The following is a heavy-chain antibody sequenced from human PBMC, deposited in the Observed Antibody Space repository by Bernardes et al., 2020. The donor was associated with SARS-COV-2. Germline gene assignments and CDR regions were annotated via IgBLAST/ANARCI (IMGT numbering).Heavy chain of an antibody. CDR3: ARALMYCSSTSCYFVYYFDY. CDR1: GYTFTGYY. J-gene: IGHJ4*02. Sequence: ASVKVSCKASGYTFTGYYMHWVRQAPGQGLEWMGWINPNSGGTNYAQKFQGRVTMTRDTSISTAYMELSRLRSDDTAVYYCARALMYCSSTSCYFVYYFDYWGQGTLVTGSS. D-gene: IGHD2-2*01. V-gene: IGHV1-2*02. CDR2: INPNSGGT.